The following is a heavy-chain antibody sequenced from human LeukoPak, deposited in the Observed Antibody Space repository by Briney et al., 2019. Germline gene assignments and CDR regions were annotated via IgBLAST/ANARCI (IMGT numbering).Heavy chain of an antibody. J-gene: IGHJ6*02. CDR3: ASSRGTGTTGYYYYGMDV. D-gene: IGHD1-1*01. V-gene: IGHV4-4*02. CDR1: GGSISSSNW. CDR2: IYHSGST. Sequence: SGTLSLTCAVSGGSISSSNWWSWVRQPPGKGLEWIGEIYHSGSTNYNPSLKSRVTISVDKSKNQFSLKLSSVTAADTAVYYCASSRGTGTTGYYYYGMDVRGQGTTVTVSS.